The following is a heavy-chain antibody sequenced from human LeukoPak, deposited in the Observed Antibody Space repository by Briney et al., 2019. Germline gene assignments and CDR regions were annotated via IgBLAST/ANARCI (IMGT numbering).Heavy chain of an antibody. CDR2: INPNSGGT. CDR1: GYTFTGYY. Sequence: GASVKVSCKASGYTFTGYYMHWVRQAPGQGLEWMGWINPNSGGTNYAQKFQGRVTMTRDTSISTAYMELSRLRSDDTAVYYCARETEVVTGDYYYYYMDVWGKGTTVTVSS. D-gene: IGHD2-21*02. CDR3: ARETEVVTGDYYYYYMDV. V-gene: IGHV1-2*02. J-gene: IGHJ6*03.